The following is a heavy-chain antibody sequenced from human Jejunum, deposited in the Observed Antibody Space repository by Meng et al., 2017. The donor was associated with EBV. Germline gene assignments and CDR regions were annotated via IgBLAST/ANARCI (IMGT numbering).Heavy chain of an antibody. V-gene: IGHV5-51*01. Sequence: EVHLVESGGEVKHPGEGSETAWSGSGYSFTSYWIGWVRQMPGKGLEWMGIIHPSDSDAIYSPSFQGQVTISADKSINTAYLQWSSLKASDTAMYYCARPHYYDTSGPFDYWGQGTLVTVSS. D-gene: IGHD3-22*01. J-gene: IGHJ4*02. CDR3: ARPHYYDTSGPFDY. CDR2: IHPSDSDA. CDR1: GYSFTSYW.